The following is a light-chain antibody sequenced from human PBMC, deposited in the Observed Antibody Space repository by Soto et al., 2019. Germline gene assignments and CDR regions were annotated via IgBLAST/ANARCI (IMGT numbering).Light chain of an antibody. J-gene: IGLJ3*02. V-gene: IGLV2-8*01. Sequence: QSALTQPPSASGSPGQSVTISCTGTSSDVGDYNYASWYQQHPGKAPKLMIYEVNKRPSGVPDRFSGSKSGTSASLAITGLQAEDEADYYCQSYDSSLSALFGGGTKVTVL. CDR3: QSYDSSLSAL. CDR2: EVN. CDR1: SSDVGDYNY.